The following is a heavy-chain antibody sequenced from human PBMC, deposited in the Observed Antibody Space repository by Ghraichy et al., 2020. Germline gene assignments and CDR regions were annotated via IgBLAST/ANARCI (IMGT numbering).Heavy chain of an antibody. CDR3: ARGGTMITFGGVIGMDYYYGMDV. Sequence: LSLTCTASGFTFSSYGMHWVRQAPGKGLEWVAVILYDGSNKYYADSVKGRFTISRDNSKNTLYLQMNSLRAEDTAVYYCARGGTMITFGGVIGMDYYYGMDVWGQGTTVTVSS. CDR2: ILYDGSNK. V-gene: IGHV3-33*01. J-gene: IGHJ6*02. D-gene: IGHD3-16*02. CDR1: GFTFSSYG.